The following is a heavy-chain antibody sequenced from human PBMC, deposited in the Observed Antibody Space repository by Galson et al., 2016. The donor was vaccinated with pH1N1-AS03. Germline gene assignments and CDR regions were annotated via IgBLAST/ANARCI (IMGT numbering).Heavy chain of an antibody. V-gene: IGHV3-30-3*01. CDR1: GFTFSNYA. J-gene: IGHJ3*02. D-gene: IGHD2-15*01. CDR2: ISHDGSNK. Sequence: SLRLSCAASGFTFSNYAVHWVRQAPGKGLEWVTIISHDGSNKYYADFVKGRFTISRDNPKNTLYLQMNSLRAEDTAVYYCTRAAVGGPFDAFDIWGQGTMVTVSS. CDR3: TRAAVGGPFDAFDI.